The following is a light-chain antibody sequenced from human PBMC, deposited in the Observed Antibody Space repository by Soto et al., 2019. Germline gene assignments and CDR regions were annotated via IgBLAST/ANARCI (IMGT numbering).Light chain of an antibody. J-gene: IGKJ1*01. CDR3: QQYNSYSPWT. Sequence: DIQMTQSPSSLSASVGDRVTITCRASQSITTYLNWYRQKPGKAPKLLIYAASSLQSGVPSRFSGSGSGTEFTLTISSLQPEDFAIYYCQQYNSYSPWTFGQGTKVDIK. CDR1: QSITTY. V-gene: IGKV1-39*01. CDR2: AAS.